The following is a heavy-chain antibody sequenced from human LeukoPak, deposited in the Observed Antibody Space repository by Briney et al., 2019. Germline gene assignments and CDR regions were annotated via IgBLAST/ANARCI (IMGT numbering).Heavy chain of an antibody. J-gene: IGHJ3*02. D-gene: IGHD5-18*01. V-gene: IGHV3-48*03. CDR3: ARVAYRLQLWLNAFDI. Sequence: PGGSLRLSCAASGFSFSNYEMNWVRQAPGKGLEWLSYIDATGNIIYYADSVKGRFTISRDNAKNSLYLQMNSLRAEDTAVYYCARVAYRLQLWLNAFDIWGQGTMVTVSS. CDR1: GFSFSNYE. CDR2: IDATGNII.